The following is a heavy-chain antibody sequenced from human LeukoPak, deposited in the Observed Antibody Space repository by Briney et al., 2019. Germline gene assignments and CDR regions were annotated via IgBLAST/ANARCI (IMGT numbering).Heavy chain of an antibody. CDR1: GGSISSSNW. Sequence: PSGTLSLTCAVSGGSISSSNWWSWVRQPPGKGLEWIGEIYHSGSTNYNPSLKSRVTISVDKSKNQFSLKLSSVTAADTAVYYCARDPQGIAAAGTLGYWGQGTLVTVSS. J-gene: IGHJ4*02. CDR2: IYHSGST. CDR3: ARDPQGIAAAGTLGY. V-gene: IGHV4-4*02. D-gene: IGHD6-13*01.